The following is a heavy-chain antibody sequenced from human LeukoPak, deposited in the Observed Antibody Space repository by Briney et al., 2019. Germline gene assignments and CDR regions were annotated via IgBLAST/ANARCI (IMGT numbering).Heavy chain of an antibody. Sequence: ASEKVSCKASGYTFTGYYMHRVRQAPGQGLEWMGWINPNSGGTNYAQKFQGRVTMTRDTSISTAYMELSRLRSDDTAVYYCARNYDFWSGYVYWGQGTLVTVSS. CDR2: INPNSGGT. CDR3: ARNYDFWSGYVY. J-gene: IGHJ4*02. CDR1: GYTFTGYY. V-gene: IGHV1-2*02. D-gene: IGHD3-3*01.